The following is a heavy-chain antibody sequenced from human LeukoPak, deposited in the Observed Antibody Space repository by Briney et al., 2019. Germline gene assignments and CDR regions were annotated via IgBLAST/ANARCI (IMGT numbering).Heavy chain of an antibody. D-gene: IGHD2-21*01. V-gene: IGHV3-21*01. CDR1: GFTFSRYS. CDR3: ANHFACGATTCPSFDH. CDR2: ISDTGHYI. J-gene: IGHJ4*02. Sequence: GGSLRLSCAASGFTFSRYSMNWVRQAPGKGLEWVSSISDTGHYIYYADSVKGRFTISRDNAKNSLSLQMNNLRADDTGIYYCANHFACGATTCPSFDHWGQGTLVTVSS.